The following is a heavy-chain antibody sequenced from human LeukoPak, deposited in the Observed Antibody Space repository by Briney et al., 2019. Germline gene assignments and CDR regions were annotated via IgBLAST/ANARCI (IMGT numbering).Heavy chain of an antibody. Sequence: PSETLSLTCTVSGGSISSSSYYWGWIRQPPGKGLEWIGSIYYSGSTNYNPSLKSRVTISVDTSKNQFSLKLSSVTAADTAVYYCARGRTRQVGYWFDPWGQGTLVTVSS. D-gene: IGHD6-6*01. CDR1: GGSISSSSYY. CDR3: ARGRTRQVGYWFDP. CDR2: IYYSGST. J-gene: IGHJ5*02. V-gene: IGHV4-39*07.